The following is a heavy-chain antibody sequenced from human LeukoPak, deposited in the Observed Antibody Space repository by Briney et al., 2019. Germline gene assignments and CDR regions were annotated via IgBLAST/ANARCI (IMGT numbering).Heavy chain of an antibody. CDR3: ARDYENSSGWYLSGYFDY. J-gene: IGHJ4*02. Sequence: ASVKVSCKASGGTFSNYATSWVRQAPGQGLEWMGRIVPIFGTANYAQKFQGRVTISTDESTNSAYMELSSLRSEDTAVYYCARDYENSSGWYLSGYFDYWGQGTLVTVSS. CDR2: IVPIFGTA. V-gene: IGHV1-69*05. D-gene: IGHD6-19*01. CDR1: GGTFSNYA.